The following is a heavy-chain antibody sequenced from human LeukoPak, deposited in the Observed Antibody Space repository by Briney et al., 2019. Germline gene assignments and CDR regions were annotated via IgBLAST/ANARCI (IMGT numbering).Heavy chain of an antibody. CDR1: GFTVSSNY. J-gene: IGHJ6*03. CDR3: VASWYYYYMDV. CDR2: IYSGGST. V-gene: IGHV3-66*02. Sequence: GGSLRLSCAASGFTVSSNYMSWVRQAPGKGLEWVSVIYSGGSTYYADSVKGRFTIFRDNSKNTLYLQMNSLRAEDTAVYYCVASWYYYYMDVWGKGTTVTVSS. D-gene: IGHD2-2*01.